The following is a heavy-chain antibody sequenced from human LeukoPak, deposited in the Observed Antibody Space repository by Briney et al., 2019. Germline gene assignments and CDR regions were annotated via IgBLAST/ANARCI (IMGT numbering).Heavy chain of an antibody. CDR1: GYSFTGYW. CDR3: ARDEDSDSSSWYLIDP. V-gene: IGHV1-2*02. D-gene: IGHD6-13*01. J-gene: IGHJ5*02. CDR2: INPNSGGT. Sequence: ASVKVSCKASGYSFTGYWTHWVRQAPGQGLEWMGWINPNSGGTNYAQKFQGRVTMTRDTSISTAYMELSRLRSDDTAVYYCARDEDSDSSSWYLIDPWGQGALVTVSS.